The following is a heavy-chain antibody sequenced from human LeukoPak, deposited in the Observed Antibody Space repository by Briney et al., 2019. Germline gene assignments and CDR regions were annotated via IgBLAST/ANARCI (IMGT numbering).Heavy chain of an antibody. Sequence: PGKSLRLSCAASGFTLWTYGMHWVRQAPGKGLEWVAMISHGGSATYYVDSVKGRFTISRDSSMNTMFLQMDSLRVEDTAVYYCAKDLYGSGWFNYFDPWGQGTLVTVSS. D-gene: IGHD6-19*01. CDR2: ISHGGSAT. J-gene: IGHJ5*02. CDR3: AKDLYGSGWFNYFDP. V-gene: IGHV3-30*18. CDR1: GFTLWTYG.